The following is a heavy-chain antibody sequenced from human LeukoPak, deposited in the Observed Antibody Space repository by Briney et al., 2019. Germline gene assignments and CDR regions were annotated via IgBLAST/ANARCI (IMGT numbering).Heavy chain of an antibody. Sequence: PSETLSLTCTVSGGSISSSSYSWGWIRQPPGKGLEWIGNIYYSGSTYYNPSLKSRVTISVDTSKNQFSLKLSSVTAADTAVYYCARDPYCSSTSCPTENAFDIWGQGTMVTVSS. CDR3: ARDPYCSSTSCPTENAFDI. V-gene: IGHV4-39*02. D-gene: IGHD2-2*01. CDR2: IYYSGST. CDR1: GGSISSSSYS. J-gene: IGHJ3*02.